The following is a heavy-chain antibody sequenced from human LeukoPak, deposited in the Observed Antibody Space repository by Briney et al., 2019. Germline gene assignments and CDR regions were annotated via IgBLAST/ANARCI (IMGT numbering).Heavy chain of an antibody. CDR3: ARDGDGNLDH. V-gene: IGHV3-48*01. Sequence: GGSLRLFCAASGFTFSGYNMNWVRQAPGKGLEWISFISYSGSTKYYTDSVKGRFTISRDNAKNSVCLQMNSLRAEDTAVYYCARDGDGNLDHWGQGTLVTVSS. CDR2: ISYSGSTK. CDR1: GFTFSGYN. D-gene: IGHD1-14*01. J-gene: IGHJ4*02.